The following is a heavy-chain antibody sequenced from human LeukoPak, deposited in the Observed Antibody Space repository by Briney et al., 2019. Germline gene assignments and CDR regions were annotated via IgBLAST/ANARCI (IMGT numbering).Heavy chain of an antibody. CDR1: GGSISSSH. CDR2: MPYSGRT. Sequence: SETLSLTCTVSGGSISSSHWSWIRQPPGKGLEWIGYMPYSGRTNYNPSLRSRVTISKDTFKNQFSLKLSSVTAADTAVYYCARLCSSTSCYVSFDIWGQGTMVTVSS. J-gene: IGHJ3*02. V-gene: IGHV4-59*08. CDR3: ARLCSSTSCYVSFDI. D-gene: IGHD2-2*01.